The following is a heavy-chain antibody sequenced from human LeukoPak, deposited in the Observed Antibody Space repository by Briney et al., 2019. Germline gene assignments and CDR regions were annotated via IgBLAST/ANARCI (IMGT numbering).Heavy chain of an antibody. V-gene: IGHV4-39*07. Sequence: PSETLSLTCTVSGGSISSSSYYWGWIRQHPGKGLEWIGSIYYSGSTYYNPSLKSRVTISVDTSKNQFSLKLSSVTAADTAVYYCARESLYCSGGSCYPPGHFDYWGQGTLVTVSS. D-gene: IGHD2-15*01. CDR1: GGSISSSSYY. CDR2: IYYSGST. J-gene: IGHJ4*02. CDR3: ARESLYCSGGSCYPPGHFDY.